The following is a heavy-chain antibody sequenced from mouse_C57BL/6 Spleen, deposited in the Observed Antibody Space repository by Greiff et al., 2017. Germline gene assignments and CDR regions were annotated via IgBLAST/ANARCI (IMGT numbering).Heavy chain of an antibody. D-gene: IGHD1-1*01. CDR3: ARITTVVDWYFEG. CDR2: INPSSGYT. V-gene: IGHV1-7*01. Sequence: VQLVESGAELAKPGASVKLSCKASGYTFTSYWMHWVKQRPGQGLEWIGYINPSSGYTKYNQKFKDKATLTADKSSSTAYMQLSSLTYEDSAVYYCARITTVVDWYFEGWGTGATVTVAS. J-gene: IGHJ1*03. CDR1: GYTFTSYW.